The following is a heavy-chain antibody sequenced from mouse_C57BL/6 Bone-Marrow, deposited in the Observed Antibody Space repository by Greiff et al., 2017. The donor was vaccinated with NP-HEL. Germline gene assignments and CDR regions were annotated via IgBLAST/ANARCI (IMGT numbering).Heavy chain of an antibody. CDR2: INPYNGDT. V-gene: IGHV1-20*01. CDR1: GYSFTGYF. J-gene: IGHJ4*01. Sequence: EVQLQQSGPELVKPGDSVKISCKASGYSFTGYFMNWVMQSHGKSLEWIGRINPYNGDTFYNQKFKGKATLTVDKSSSTAHMELRSLTSEDSAVYYCARSNCDGYYAMDYWGQGTSVTVSS. CDR3: ARSNCDGYYAMDY.